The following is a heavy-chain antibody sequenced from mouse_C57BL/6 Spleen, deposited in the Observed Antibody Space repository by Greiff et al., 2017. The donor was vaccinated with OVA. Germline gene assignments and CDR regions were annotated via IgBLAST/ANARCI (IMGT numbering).Heavy chain of an antibody. J-gene: IGHJ1*03. CDR3: ARGYGSSYVDWYFDV. Sequence: VQLQQSGPELVKPGASVKMSCKASGYTFTDYNMHWVKQSHGKSLEWIGYINPNNGGTSYNQKFKGKATLTVNKSSSTAYMELRSLTSEDSAVYYCARGYGSSYVDWYFDVWGTGTTVTVSS. CDR1: GYTFTDYN. D-gene: IGHD1-1*01. CDR2: INPNNGGT. V-gene: IGHV1-22*01.